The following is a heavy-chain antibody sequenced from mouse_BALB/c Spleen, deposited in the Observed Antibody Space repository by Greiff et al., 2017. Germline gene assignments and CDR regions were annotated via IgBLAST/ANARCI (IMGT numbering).Heavy chain of an antibody. Sequence: VQLQQSGAELAKPGASVKMSCKASGYTFTSYWMHWVKQRPGQGLEWIGYINPSTGYTEYNQKFKDKATLTADKSSSTAYMQLSSLTSEDSAVYYCAIYYDYLYYFDYWGQGTTLTVSS. CDR1: GYTFTSYW. V-gene: IGHV1-7*01. CDR3: AIYYDYLYYFDY. CDR2: INPSTGYT. J-gene: IGHJ2*01. D-gene: IGHD2-4*01.